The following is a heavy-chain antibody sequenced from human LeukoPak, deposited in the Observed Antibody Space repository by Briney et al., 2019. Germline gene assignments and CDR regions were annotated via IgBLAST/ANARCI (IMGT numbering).Heavy chain of an antibody. D-gene: IGHD1-26*01. CDR3: ARDPIVGATTDWFDP. Sequence: ASVKVSCKASGYTFTSYDINWVRQATGQGLEWMGWMNPHSGNTVYAQKFQGRVTMTRNTAISTAYMELSSLRSEDTAVYYCARDPIVGATTDWFDPWGQGTQVTVSP. CDR1: GYTFTSYD. CDR2: MNPHSGNT. J-gene: IGHJ5*02. V-gene: IGHV1-8*01.